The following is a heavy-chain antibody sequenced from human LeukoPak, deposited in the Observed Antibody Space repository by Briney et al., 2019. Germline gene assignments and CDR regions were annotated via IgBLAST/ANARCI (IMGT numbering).Heavy chain of an antibody. CDR2: IYYSGST. D-gene: IGHD1-26*01. CDR1: GGSISSSSYY. J-gene: IGHJ6*03. Sequence: PSETLSLTCTVSGGSISSSSYYWGWIRQPPGKGLEWIGSIYYSGSTYYNPSLKSRVTISVDTSKNQFSLKLSSVTAADTAVYYCARHVRGGGSYPNYYYYYMDVWGKGTTVTISS. CDR3: ARHVRGGGSYPNYYYYYMDV. V-gene: IGHV4-39*01.